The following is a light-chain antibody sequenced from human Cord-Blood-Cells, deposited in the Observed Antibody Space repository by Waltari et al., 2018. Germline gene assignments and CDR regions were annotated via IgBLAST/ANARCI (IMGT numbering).Light chain of an antibody. CDR1: QSVSSN. J-gene: IGKJ2*01. CDR2: GAS. CDR3: QQYNNWPLYT. Sequence: EILMTQSLATLSVSPGERATIPCRASQSVSSNLAWYQQKPGQAPRLLIYGASTRATGIPARFSGSGSGTEFTLTISSLQSEDFAVYYCQQYNNWPLYTFGQGTKLEIK. V-gene: IGKV3-15*01.